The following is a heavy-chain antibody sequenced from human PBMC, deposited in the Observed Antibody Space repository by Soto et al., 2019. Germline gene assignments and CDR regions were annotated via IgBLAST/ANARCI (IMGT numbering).Heavy chain of an antibody. V-gene: IGHV3-33*01. D-gene: IGHD6-6*01. J-gene: IGHJ6*02. CDR3: AWSSSDYGMDV. Sequence: PGVSLRLSCAASGFTFSSYGMHWVRQAPGKGLEWVAVIWYDGSNKYYADSVKGRFTISRDNSKNTLYLQMNSLRAEDTAVYYCAWSSSDYGMDVWGQGTTVTVSS. CDR2: IWYDGSNK. CDR1: GFTFSSYG.